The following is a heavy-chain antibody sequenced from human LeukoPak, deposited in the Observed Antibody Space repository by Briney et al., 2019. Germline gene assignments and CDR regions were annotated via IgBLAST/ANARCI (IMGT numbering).Heavy chain of an antibody. CDR2: INHSGST. CDR1: GGSFSGYL. CDR3: ARGRPLYGSGSYLAY. V-gene: IGHV4-34*01. D-gene: IGHD3-10*01. Sequence: SETLSLTCAVYGGSFSGYLWSWIRQPPGKGLEWIREINHSGSTNYNPSLKSRVTISVDTSKNQFSLKLSSVTAADTAVYYCARGRPLYGSGSYLAYWGQGTLVTVSS. J-gene: IGHJ4*02.